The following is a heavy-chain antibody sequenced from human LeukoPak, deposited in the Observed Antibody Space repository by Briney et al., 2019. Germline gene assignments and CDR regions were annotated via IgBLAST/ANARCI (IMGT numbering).Heavy chain of an antibody. J-gene: IGHJ4*02. CDR1: GFTISTYW. V-gene: IGHV3-23*01. Sequence: GGSLRLSCTASGFTISTYWMSWVRQAPGKGLEWVSTISGSGSATDYADSVKGRFTISRDNSKNTLSLQMNSLRAEDTAVYYCAKDRESSNWYADYWGQGTLVTVSS. CDR3: AKDRESSNWYADY. CDR2: ISGSGSAT. D-gene: IGHD6-13*01.